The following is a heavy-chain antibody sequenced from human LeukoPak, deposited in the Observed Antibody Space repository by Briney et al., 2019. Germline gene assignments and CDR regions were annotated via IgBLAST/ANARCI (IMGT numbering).Heavy chain of an antibody. D-gene: IGHD6-19*01. V-gene: IGHV3-9*01. J-gene: IGHJ3*02. CDR3: ACRGSSGWHDAFDI. CDR1: GFTFDDYA. Sequence: GGSLRLSCAASGFTFDDYAMHWVRQAPGKGLEWVSGISWNSGSIGYADSVKGRSTTSRDNAKNSLYLQMNSLRAEDTALYYCACRGSSGWHDAFDIWGQGTMVTVSS. CDR2: ISWNSGSI.